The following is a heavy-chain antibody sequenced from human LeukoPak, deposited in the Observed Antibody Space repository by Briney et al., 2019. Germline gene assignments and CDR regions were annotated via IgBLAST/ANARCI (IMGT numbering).Heavy chain of an antibody. CDR1: GGSISSHY. Sequence: SETLSLTCSVSGGSISSHYWSWIRQPPGKGLEWIGYIYYTGTTNYNPSLKSRVTISVDTSKNQFSLKVNSVTAADTAVYYCARRSSGGWRYFDFWGQGTLVTVSS. CDR2: IYYTGTT. J-gene: IGHJ4*02. D-gene: IGHD6-19*01. V-gene: IGHV4-59*08. CDR3: ARRSSGGWRYFDF.